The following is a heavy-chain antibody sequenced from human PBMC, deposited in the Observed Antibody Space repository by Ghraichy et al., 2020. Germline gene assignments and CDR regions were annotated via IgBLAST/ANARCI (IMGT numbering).Heavy chain of an antibody. J-gene: IGHJ4*02. CDR3: ARLSVAVAGVSFDY. CDR2: IYYSGST. Sequence: ESLNISCTVSGGSISSSSYYWGWIRQPPGKGLEWIGSIYYSGSTYYNPSLKSRLTISVDTSKNQLSLKLSSVTAADTAVYYCARLSVAVAGVSFDYWGQGTLVTVSS. CDR1: GGSISSSSYY. D-gene: IGHD6-19*01. V-gene: IGHV4-39*01.